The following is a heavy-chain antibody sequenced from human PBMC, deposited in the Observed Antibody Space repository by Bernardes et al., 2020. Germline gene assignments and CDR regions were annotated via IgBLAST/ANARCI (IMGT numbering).Heavy chain of an antibody. CDR2: ISSSSSYI. Sequence: GGSLRLSCAASGFTFSSYSMNWVRQAPGKGLEWVSSISSSSSYIYYADSVKGRFTISRDNAKNSLYLQMNSLRAEDTAVYYCARDANLAFGVVITYYYYYMDVWGKGTTVTVSS. CDR1: GFTFSSYS. J-gene: IGHJ6*03. CDR3: ARDANLAFGVVITYYYYYMDV. D-gene: IGHD3-3*01. V-gene: IGHV3-21*01.